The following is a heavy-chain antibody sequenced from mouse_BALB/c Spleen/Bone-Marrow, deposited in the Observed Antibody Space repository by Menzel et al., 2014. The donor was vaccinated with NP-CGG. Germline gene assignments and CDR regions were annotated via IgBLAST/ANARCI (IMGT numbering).Heavy chain of an antibody. J-gene: IGHJ4*01. CDR1: GYALSSNW. D-gene: IGHD2-12*01. V-gene: IGHV1-80*01. CDR3: ARGDYRYGDFAMDY. CDR2: IYPRDGDT. Sequence: VQLQQSGAELVRPGSSVKISCKASGYALSSNWMNWVKQRPGQGLEWIGQIYPRDGDTNYNGKFQGKATLTADKSSSTAYMQLSSLTSEDSAVYFCARGDYRYGDFAMDYWGQGTSVTVSS.